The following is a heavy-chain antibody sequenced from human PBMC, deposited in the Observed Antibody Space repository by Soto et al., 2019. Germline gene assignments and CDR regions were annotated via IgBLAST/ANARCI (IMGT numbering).Heavy chain of an antibody. D-gene: IGHD3-16*01. CDR2: IYRSGST. CDR1: GASLTSGSYY. V-gene: IGHV4-61*01. CDR3: ARWKYSYADLPGDWFDS. J-gene: IGHJ5*01. Sequence: QVQLQESGPGLVRPSETLSLTCTVSGASLTSGSYYWSWVRQPPGKGLEWIAYIYRSGSTNYNPSLKSRATISVDTSKKQFSLRLTSVTPADTAMYYCARWKYSYADLPGDWFDSWGQGTLVTVSS.